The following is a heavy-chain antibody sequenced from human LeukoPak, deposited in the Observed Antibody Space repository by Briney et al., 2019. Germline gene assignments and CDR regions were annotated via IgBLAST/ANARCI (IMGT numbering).Heavy chain of an antibody. Sequence: GGSLRLSCAASGFTFSSYEMNWVGQAAGKGLEWFSYISSSGSTIYYADSVKGRFTISRDHAKNSLYLQMNSLRAEDTAVYYCARDGILWFGELLSAYYGMDVWGQGTTVTVSS. CDR3: ARDGILWFGELLSAYYGMDV. CDR2: ISSSGSTI. D-gene: IGHD3-10*01. J-gene: IGHJ6*02. V-gene: IGHV3-48*03. CDR1: GFTFSSYE.